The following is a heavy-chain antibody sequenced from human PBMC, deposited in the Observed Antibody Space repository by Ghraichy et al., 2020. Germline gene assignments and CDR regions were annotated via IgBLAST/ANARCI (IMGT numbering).Heavy chain of an antibody. D-gene: IGHD1-1*01. Sequence: GSLSLTCAVYGGSFSGYYWSWIRQPPGKGLEWIGEINHSGSTNYNPSLKSRVTISVDTSKNQFSLKLSSVTAADTAVYYCARGGRDWGQGTLVTVSS. CDR3: ARGGRD. V-gene: IGHV4-34*01. CDR2: INHSGST. CDR1: GGSFSGYY. J-gene: IGHJ4*02.